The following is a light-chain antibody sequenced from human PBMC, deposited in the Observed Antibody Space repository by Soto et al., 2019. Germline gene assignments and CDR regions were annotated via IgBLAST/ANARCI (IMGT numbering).Light chain of an antibody. CDR3: QHYHHWPPYT. J-gene: IGKJ2*01. CDR2: GAS. CDR1: QSVSSSY. Sequence: EIVLTQSPGTLSLSPGERATLSCRASQSVSSSYLAWYQQKPGQAPRLLIYGASSRATGIPDSFSGSGSGTDFTLTISRLEPEDFAVYYCQHYHHWPPYTFGQGTKLEI. V-gene: IGKV3-20*01.